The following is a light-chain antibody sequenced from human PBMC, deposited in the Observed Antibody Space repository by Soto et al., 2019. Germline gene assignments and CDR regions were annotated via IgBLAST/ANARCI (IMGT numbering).Light chain of an antibody. Sequence: EVVMTQSPRNLPVTLGQPASISCWSSQGLVYSDGNTYLNWFQQRPGHSPRRLLYKVSFRDSGVPDRFSGSGSGTAFNLTISRVEAEDVGIYYCMQATHWPPYTFGQGTKLEIK. CDR3: MQATHWPPYT. V-gene: IGKV2-30*01. J-gene: IGKJ2*01. CDR2: KVS. CDR1: QGLVYSDGNTY.